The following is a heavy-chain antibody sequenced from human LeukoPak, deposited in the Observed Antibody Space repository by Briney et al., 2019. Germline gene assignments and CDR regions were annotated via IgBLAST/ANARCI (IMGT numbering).Heavy chain of an antibody. CDR2: MFHGGNT. V-gene: IGHV4-38-2*01. J-gene: IGHJ5*02. CDR3: ARTLYCSGATCFSPELLDT. Sequence: PSETLSLTCAVSGYSISSGYHWGWVRQPPGKGPVWIGSMFHGGNTYCNPSLKSRVTMSIDTSMNHFSLNLTSVTAADTAVYFCARTLYCSGATCFSPELLDTWGQGTLVTVSS. D-gene: IGHD2-15*01. CDR1: GYSISSGYH.